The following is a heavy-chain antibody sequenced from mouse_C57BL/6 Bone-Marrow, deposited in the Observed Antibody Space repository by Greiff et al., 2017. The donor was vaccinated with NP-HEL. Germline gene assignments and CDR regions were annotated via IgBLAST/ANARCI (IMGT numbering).Heavy chain of an antibody. CDR2: IWSGGST. D-gene: IGHD1-1*01. V-gene: IGHV2-2*01. Sequence: VQLKQSGPGLVQPSQSLSITCTVSGFSLTSYGVHWVRQSPGKGLEWLGVIWSGGSTDYNAAFISRLSISKDNSKSQVFFKMNSLQADDTAIYYCASLYYGSSFYAMDYWGQGTSVTVSS. CDR3: ASLYYGSSFYAMDY. CDR1: GFSLTSYG. J-gene: IGHJ4*01.